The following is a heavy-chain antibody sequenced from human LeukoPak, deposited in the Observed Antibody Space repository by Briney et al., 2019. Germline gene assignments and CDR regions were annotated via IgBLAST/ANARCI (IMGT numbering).Heavy chain of an antibody. V-gene: IGHV3-69-1*01. CDR1: GFTVSGNY. CDR3: AKDRANWAIDD. D-gene: IGHD3-16*01. Sequence: GGSLRLSCAASGFTVSGNYMSWVRQAPGKGLEWISYIGGDGIAFYADSVKGRFTASKDDARKSMYLQMNSLRVEDTAVYYCAKDRANWAIDDWGQGTQVTVSS. J-gene: IGHJ4*02. CDR2: IGGDGIA.